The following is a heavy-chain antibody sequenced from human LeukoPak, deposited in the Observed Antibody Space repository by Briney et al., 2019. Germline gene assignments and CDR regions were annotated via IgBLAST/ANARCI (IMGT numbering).Heavy chain of an antibody. CDR2: IWYDGSNK. V-gene: IGHV3-33*01. CDR3: ARGGIHESRYSSSSIIGYYYYGMDV. J-gene: IGHJ6*02. CDR1: GFTFSSYG. D-gene: IGHD6-6*01. Sequence: GTSLRLSCAASGFTFSSYGMHWVRQAPGKGLEWVAVIWYDGSNKYYADSVKGRFTISRDNSKNTLYLQMNSLRAEDTAVYYCARGGIHESRYSSSSIIGYYYYGMDVWGQGTTVTVSS.